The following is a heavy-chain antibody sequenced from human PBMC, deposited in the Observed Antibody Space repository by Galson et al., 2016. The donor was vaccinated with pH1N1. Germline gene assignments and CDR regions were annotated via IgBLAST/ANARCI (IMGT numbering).Heavy chain of an antibody. D-gene: IGHD1-1*01. CDR3: ARHAALDPPVEYYYIDV. Sequence: SGAEVKKPGESLKISCKGSGYGFPTSWIGWVRQMPGKGLEWMGSIYLDDSDTRYSPSFQGQVTISADKSIRTTYLQWSSLKASNTAIYYCARHAALDPPVEYYYIDVWGKGTTVIVSS. V-gene: IGHV5-51*01. CDR1: GYGFPTSW. CDR2: IYLDDSDT. J-gene: IGHJ6*03.